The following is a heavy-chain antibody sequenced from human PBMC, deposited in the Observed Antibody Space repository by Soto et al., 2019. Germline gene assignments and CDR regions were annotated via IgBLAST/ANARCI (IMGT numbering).Heavy chain of an antibody. Sequence: PGGSLRLSCAASGFTFSSYSMNWVRQAPGKGLEWVSYISSSSSTIYYADSVRGRFTISRDNVKNLLYLQMNSLRAEDTAVHYCTRSSTVFDYWGQGTLVTVSS. V-gene: IGHV3-48*01. CDR2: ISSSSSTI. CDR1: GFTFSSYS. J-gene: IGHJ4*02. D-gene: IGHD6-6*01. CDR3: TRSSTVFDY.